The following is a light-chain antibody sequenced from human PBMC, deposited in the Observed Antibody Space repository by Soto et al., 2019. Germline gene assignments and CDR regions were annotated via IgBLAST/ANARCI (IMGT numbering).Light chain of an antibody. Sequence: DIQMTQSPSTLSASVGDRVTITCRASQSISSWLAWYQQKPGKAPKLLIYDASSLESGVPSRFSGSGSGTEFTLTISSLQTDDFESYYCQHYDSYSWTFGQGTKVDIK. CDR3: QHYDSYSWT. CDR2: DAS. V-gene: IGKV1-5*01. CDR1: QSISSW. J-gene: IGKJ1*01.